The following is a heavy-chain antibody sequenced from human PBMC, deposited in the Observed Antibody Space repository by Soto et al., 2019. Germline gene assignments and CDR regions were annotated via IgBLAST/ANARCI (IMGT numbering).Heavy chain of an antibody. D-gene: IGHD3-9*01. Sequence: EVQLVESGGGLVQPGGSLRLSCAASGFSFSSYWMHWVRQAPGSGLVWVSRLNSDGTDTDYADSVKGRFTISRDTAKDTLYLQMNSLRTEDTAVYYCARELTAFGMDGWGQGTTVTVSS. J-gene: IGHJ6*02. CDR1: GFSFSSYW. V-gene: IGHV3-74*01. CDR2: LNSDGTDT. CDR3: ARELTAFGMDG.